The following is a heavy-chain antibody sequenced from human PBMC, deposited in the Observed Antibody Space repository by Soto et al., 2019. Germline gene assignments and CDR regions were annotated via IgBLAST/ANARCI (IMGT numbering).Heavy chain of an antibody. Sequence: PSQTLCLTCPVSGYSISSGCYWVWLRQPPGKGLEWIGSVYHSVRTYYNPSLKSRVTFSVDTPKNQFSLKLNSVTAADTAVYFFARDNRETNYYYVYAINVCGQG. D-gene: IGHD3-22*01. CDR3: ARDNRETNYYYVYAINV. J-gene: IGHJ6*02. CDR2: VYHSVRT. CDR1: GYSISSGCY. V-gene: IGHV4-38-2*02.